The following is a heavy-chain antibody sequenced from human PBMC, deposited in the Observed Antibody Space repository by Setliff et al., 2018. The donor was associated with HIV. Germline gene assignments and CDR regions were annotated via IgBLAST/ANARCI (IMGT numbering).Heavy chain of an antibody. CDR3: ARDTPYSSSWFHWFDP. CDR2: ISRDDRYI. D-gene: IGHD6-13*01. Sequence: GGSLRLSCAGSGFNFNNYNMNWVRQAPGKGLEWVSSISRDDRYIYYADSVKGRFTISRNNAKKSLYLQMNSLRAEDTALYYCARDTPYSSSWFHWFDPWGQGTLVTVSS. CDR1: GFNFNNYN. V-gene: IGHV3-21*04. J-gene: IGHJ5*02.